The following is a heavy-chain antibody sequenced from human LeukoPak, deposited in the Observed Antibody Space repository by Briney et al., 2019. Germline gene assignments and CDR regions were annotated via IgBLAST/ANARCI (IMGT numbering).Heavy chain of an antibody. CDR2: IYHSGST. CDR1: GGSISSGGYY. V-gene: IGHV4-30-2*01. J-gene: IGHJ4*02. CDR3: AREVRFLEWKRVDY. D-gene: IGHD3-3*01. Sequence: SETLSLTCTVSGGSISSGGYYWSWIRQPPGKGLEWIGYIYHSGSTYYNPSLKSRVTISVDRSKNQFSLKLSSVTAADTAVYYCAREVRFLEWKRVDYWGQGTLVTVSS.